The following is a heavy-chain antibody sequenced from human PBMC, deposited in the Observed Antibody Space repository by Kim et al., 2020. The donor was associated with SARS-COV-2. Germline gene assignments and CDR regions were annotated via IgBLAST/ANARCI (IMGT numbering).Heavy chain of an antibody. V-gene: IGHV3-72*01. Sequence: GGSLRLSCVASGFTFSDHYMDWVRQAPGKGLEWIGRIKNKPNSYTTEYAASVRDRFTISRDDSKSLLFLQMNSLQNDDTAVYFCGESVRGSPLDYWGQGT. D-gene: IGHD1-26*01. J-gene: IGHJ4*02. CDR3: GESVRGSPLDY. CDR1: GFTFSDHY. CDR2: IKNKPNSYTT.